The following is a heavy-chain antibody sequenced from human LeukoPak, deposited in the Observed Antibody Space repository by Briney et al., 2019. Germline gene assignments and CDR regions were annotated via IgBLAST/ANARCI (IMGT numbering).Heavy chain of an antibody. J-gene: IGHJ4*02. CDR1: GGTFSSYA. Sequence: GASVKVSCKASGGTFSSYAISWVRQAPGQGLEWMGGIIPIFGTANYAQKFQGRVTITADKSTSTAYMELSSLRSEDTAVYYCASSLYIVLMVYAGFDYWGQGTLVTVSS. V-gene: IGHV1-69*06. CDR2: IIPIFGTA. CDR3: ASSLYIVLMVYAGFDY. D-gene: IGHD2-8*01.